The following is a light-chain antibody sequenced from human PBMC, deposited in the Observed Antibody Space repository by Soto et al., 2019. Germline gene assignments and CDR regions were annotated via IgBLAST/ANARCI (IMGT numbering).Light chain of an antibody. CDR3: QQRSNWPRT. CDR1: QSVSSY. J-gene: IGKJ1*01. V-gene: IGKV3-11*01. CDR2: DAS. Sequence: EIVLTQSTSTLSLSAGERATLSCRASQSVSSYLAWYQQKPGQAPRLLIYDASNRATGIPARFSGSGSGTDFTLTISSLEPEDFAVYYCQQRSNWPRTFGQGTKVDI.